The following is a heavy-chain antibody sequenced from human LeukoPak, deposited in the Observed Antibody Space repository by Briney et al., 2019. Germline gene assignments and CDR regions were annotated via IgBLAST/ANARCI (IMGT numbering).Heavy chain of an antibody. CDR1: GGSFSGYY. Sequence: SETLSLTCAVYGGSFSGYYWSWIRQPPGKGLEWIGEINHSGSTNYNPSLKSRVTISLDTSKNQFSLKLSSVTAADTAVYYCARLRVDYGDYTYFDYWGQGTLVTVSS. J-gene: IGHJ4*02. V-gene: IGHV4-34*01. D-gene: IGHD4-17*01. CDR2: INHSGST. CDR3: ARLRVDYGDYTYFDY.